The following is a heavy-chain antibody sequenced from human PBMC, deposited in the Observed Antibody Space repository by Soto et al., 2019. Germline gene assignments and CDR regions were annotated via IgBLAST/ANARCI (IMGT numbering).Heavy chain of an antibody. V-gene: IGHV4-34*01. CDR3: ARTEQLDQTPIDAFDI. CDR2: INHSGST. D-gene: IGHD6-6*01. CDR1: GGSFSGYY. Sequence: SETLSLTCAVYGGSFSGYYWSWIRQPPGKGLEWIGEINHSGSTNYNPSLKSRVTISVDTSKNQFSLKLSSVTAADTAVYYCARTEQLDQTPIDAFDIWGQRTMVTVSS. J-gene: IGHJ3*02.